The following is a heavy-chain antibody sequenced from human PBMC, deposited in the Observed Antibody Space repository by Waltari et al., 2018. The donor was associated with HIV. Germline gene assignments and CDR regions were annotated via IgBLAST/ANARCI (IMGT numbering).Heavy chain of an antibody. CDR3: ASSGSFSQFDF. Sequence: EVQLVESWGALVQPGVSSLLSCEVSGFTFTTYGLHWVRQAPGEGLEWISYISSSGSPIYYSDAVKGRFTISRDNVKKSLFLDMNSLKDEDTALYYCASSGSFSQFDFWGQGTRVIVSA. CDR2: ISSSGSPI. V-gene: IGHV3-48*02. J-gene: IGHJ4*02. D-gene: IGHD1-26*01. CDR1: GFTFTTYG.